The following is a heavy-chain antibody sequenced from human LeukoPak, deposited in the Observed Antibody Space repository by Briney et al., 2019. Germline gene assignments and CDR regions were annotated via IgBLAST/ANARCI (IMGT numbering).Heavy chain of an antibody. V-gene: IGHV3-15*01. CDR3: QRTETSYGLDV. J-gene: IGHJ6*01. D-gene: IGHD2-2*01. Sequence: PGGSLRLSCAASGFTFSNAWMSWVRQAPGKGLEWVGRIKRKADGETREYAAPVTGRFTISRDDSKNTLYLQMDSLKSEDTAVYYCQRTETSYGLDVWGQGTTVTVPT. CDR1: GFTFSNAW. CDR2: IKRKADGETR.